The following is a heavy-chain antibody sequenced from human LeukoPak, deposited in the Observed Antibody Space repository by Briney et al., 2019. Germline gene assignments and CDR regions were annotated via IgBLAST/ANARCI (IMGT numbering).Heavy chain of an antibody. Sequence: ASVKVSCKASGYTFTGYYMHWVRQAPGQGLEWMGWINPNSGGTNYAQKFQGRVTMTRDTSISTAYMELSRLRSDDTAVYYCARAWITMVRGVNKNWFDPWGQGTLVTVSS. CDR2: INPNSGGT. D-gene: IGHD3-10*01. V-gene: IGHV1-2*02. CDR3: ARAWITMVRGVNKNWFDP. CDR1: GYTFTGYY. J-gene: IGHJ5*02.